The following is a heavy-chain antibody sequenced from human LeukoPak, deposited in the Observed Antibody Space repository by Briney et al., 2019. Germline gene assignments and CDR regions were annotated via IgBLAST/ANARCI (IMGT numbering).Heavy chain of an antibody. CDR1: RGSISSGSYY. CDR3: ARDPGVGYCSGGSCYDLGY. V-gene: IGHV4-61*02. J-gene: IGHJ4*02. D-gene: IGHD2-15*01. CDR2: IYTSGST. Sequence: PSETLSLTCTVSRGSISSGSYYWSWIRQPAGKGLEWIGRIYTSGSTNYNPSLKSRVTISVDTSKNQFSLKLSSVTAADTAVYYCARDPGVGYCSGGSCYDLGYWGQGTLVTVSS.